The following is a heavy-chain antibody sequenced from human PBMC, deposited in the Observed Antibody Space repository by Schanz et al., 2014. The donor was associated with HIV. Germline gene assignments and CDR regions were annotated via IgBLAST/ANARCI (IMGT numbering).Heavy chain of an antibody. V-gene: IGHV3-23*04. CDR1: GFTFSNYG. J-gene: IGHJ5*02. CDR3: VKAYSSGFSGAGS. CDR2: ISGSDGDT. D-gene: IGHD5-18*01. Sequence: VQLVESGGGVVRPGKSLRLSCEASGFTFSNYGMHWVRQAPGKGLDWVSTISGSDGDTYYADSVKGRFTISRDNSRNALYLHMNSLRADDTAIYYCVKAYSSGFSGAGSWGQEALVTVSS.